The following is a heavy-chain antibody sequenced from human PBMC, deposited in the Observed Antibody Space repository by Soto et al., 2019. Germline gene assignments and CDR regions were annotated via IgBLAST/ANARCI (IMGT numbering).Heavy chain of an antibody. Sequence: QVQLQESGPGLVKPSETLSLTCTVSGGSISNYYWNWIRQSPGKGLEWIGYIYSSGRTHYNPSLQNRVTISIDTSKNQVSLKVNSVTAADTAVYYCARDHPHSYGVYYFDYWGQGTPVTVSS. V-gene: IGHV4-59*01. CDR1: GGSISNYY. D-gene: IGHD5-18*01. J-gene: IGHJ4*02. CDR3: ARDHPHSYGVYYFDY. CDR2: IYSSGRT.